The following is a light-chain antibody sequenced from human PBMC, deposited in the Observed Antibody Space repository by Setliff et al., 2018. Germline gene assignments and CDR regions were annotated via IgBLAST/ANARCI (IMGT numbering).Light chain of an antibody. V-gene: IGLV2-14*03. CDR1: SSDVGSYDL. J-gene: IGLJ1*01. Sequence: QSVLTQPASVSGSPGQSITISCSGTSSDVGSYDLVSWYQQHPGKAPKLIIYAVSDRPSGVSNRFSGSKSGNTASLTISGLQTEDEADYYCNAYTSGSTDVFGTGTKVTVL. CDR3: NAYTSGSTDV. CDR2: AVS.